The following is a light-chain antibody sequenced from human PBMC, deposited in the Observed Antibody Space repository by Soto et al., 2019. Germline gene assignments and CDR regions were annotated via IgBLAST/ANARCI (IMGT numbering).Light chain of an antibody. Sequence: DIQMTQSPSSVSASVGDRVTITCRASQDIRAWLVWYQQKPGKAPNLLIYAASNLQSGVPSRFSGSGSGADFTLTITSLQPEDFATYFCQQAYSLPPTFGGGTKVEIK. J-gene: IGKJ4*01. V-gene: IGKV1D-12*01. CDR3: QQAYSLPPT. CDR2: AAS. CDR1: QDIRAW.